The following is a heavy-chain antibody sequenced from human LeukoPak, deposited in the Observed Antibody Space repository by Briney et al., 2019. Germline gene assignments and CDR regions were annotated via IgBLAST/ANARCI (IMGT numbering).Heavy chain of an antibody. Sequence: SETLSLTCAVYGGTFSGYYWSWIRQPPGKGLEWIGEINHSGSTNYNPSLKSRVTISVDTSKNQFSLKLSSVTAADTAVYYCASHYYDSSGPIFGYWGQGTLVTVSS. CDR2: INHSGST. CDR3: ASHYYDSSGPIFGY. J-gene: IGHJ4*02. V-gene: IGHV4-34*01. CDR1: GGTFSGYY. D-gene: IGHD3-22*01.